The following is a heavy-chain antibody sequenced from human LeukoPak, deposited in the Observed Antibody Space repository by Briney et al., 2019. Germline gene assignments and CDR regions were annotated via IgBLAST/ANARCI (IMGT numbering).Heavy chain of an antibody. CDR1: GGSISSGGYY. Sequence: SQTLSLTCTVSGGSISSGGYYWGWIRQHPGKGLEWIGYIYYSGSTYYNPSLKSRVTISVDTSKNQFSLKLSSVTAADTAVYYCASISGGGYCSGGSCQPSFYFDYWGQGTLVTVSS. D-gene: IGHD2-15*01. CDR2: IYYSGST. V-gene: IGHV4-31*03. CDR3: ASISGGGYCSGGSCQPSFYFDY. J-gene: IGHJ4*02.